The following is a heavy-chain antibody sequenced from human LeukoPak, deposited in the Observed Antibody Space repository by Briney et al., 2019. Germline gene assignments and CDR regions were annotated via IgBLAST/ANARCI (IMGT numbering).Heavy chain of an antibody. Sequence: ASVKVSCKASGYTFTSHAMNWVRQAPGQGLEWMGWINTNTGNPTYAQGFTGRFVFSLDTSVSTAYLQISSLKAEDTAVYYCAREVLKWMEPYYFDYWGQGTLVTVSS. CDR3: AREVLKWMEPYYFDY. J-gene: IGHJ4*02. CDR2: INTNTGNP. D-gene: IGHD1-1*01. CDR1: GYTFTSHA. V-gene: IGHV7-4-1*02.